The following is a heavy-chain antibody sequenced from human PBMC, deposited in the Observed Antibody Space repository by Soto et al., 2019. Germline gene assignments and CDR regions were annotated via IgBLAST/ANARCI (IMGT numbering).Heavy chain of an antibody. V-gene: IGHV3-23*01. CDR1: GFTFRSYA. J-gene: IGHJ4*02. D-gene: IGHD2-8*02. CDR2: ISGSGGST. CDR3: AKDFTESTGWDPLDY. Sequence: GGSLRLSCAASGFTFRSYAMNWVRQAPGGGLEWVSVISGSGGSTDNAESVKGRFTISRDNSKNTVFLQMNSLRAEETALYYGAKDFTESTGWDPLDYWGQGTLVTVSS.